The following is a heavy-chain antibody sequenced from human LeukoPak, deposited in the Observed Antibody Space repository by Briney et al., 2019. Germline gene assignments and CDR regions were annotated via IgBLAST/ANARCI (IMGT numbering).Heavy chain of an antibody. V-gene: IGHV4-39*07. CDR1: GGSISSSSYY. CDR3: ARGKEVVPAAGNWFDP. CDR2: IYYSGST. Sequence: PSETLSLTCTVSGGSISSSSYYWGWIRQPPGKGLEWIGSIYYSGSTYYNPSLKSRVTISVDTSKNQFSLKLSSVTAADTAVYYCARGKEVVPAAGNWFDPWGQGTLVTVSS. J-gene: IGHJ5*02. D-gene: IGHD2-2*01.